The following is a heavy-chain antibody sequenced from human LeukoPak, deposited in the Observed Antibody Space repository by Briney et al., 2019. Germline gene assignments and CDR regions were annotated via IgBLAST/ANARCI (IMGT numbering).Heavy chain of an antibody. Sequence: PGGSLRLSCAASGFTFSSYWMSWVRQAPGKGLEWVANIKQDGSEKYYVDSVKGRFTISRDNAKNSLYLQMNSLRAEDTAVYYCARDVMNTFGGVIVMYYIDYWGQGTLVTVSS. D-gene: IGHD3-16*02. CDR2: IKQDGSEK. CDR1: GFTFSSYW. J-gene: IGHJ4*02. CDR3: ARDVMNTFGGVIVMYYIDY. V-gene: IGHV3-7*01.